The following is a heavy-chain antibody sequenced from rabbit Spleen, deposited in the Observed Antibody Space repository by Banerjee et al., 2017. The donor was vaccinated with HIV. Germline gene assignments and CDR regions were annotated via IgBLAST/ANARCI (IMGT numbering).Heavy chain of an antibody. D-gene: IGHD8-1*01. V-gene: IGHV1S45*01. CDR1: GFSFSNKAV. Sequence: QEQLVESGGGLVKPEGSLKLSCTASGFSFSNKAVMCWVRQAPGKGLEWIACINTATSKVVYATWAKGRFTISRTSSTTVTLQLTSLTAADTATYFCARTPGASDYTYFALWGQGTLVTVS. CDR3: ARTPGASDYTYFAL. CDR2: INTATSKV. J-gene: IGHJ4*01.